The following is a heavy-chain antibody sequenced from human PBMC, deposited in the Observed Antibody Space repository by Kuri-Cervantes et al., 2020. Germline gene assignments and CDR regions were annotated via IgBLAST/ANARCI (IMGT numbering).Heavy chain of an antibody. J-gene: IGHJ4*02. CDR1: GGSFSAYH. CDR3: ARRSARGYCSGGSCYSPPRYFDY. D-gene: IGHD2-15*01. CDR2: INHSGST. V-gene: IGHV4-34*01. Sequence: SETLSLTCAVCGGSFSAYHWTWIRLSVGKGLEWIGEINHSGSTIYSPSLKSRVTISVDTSKNQFSLKLSSVTAADTAVYYCARRSARGYCSGGSCYSPPRYFDYWGQGTLVTVSS.